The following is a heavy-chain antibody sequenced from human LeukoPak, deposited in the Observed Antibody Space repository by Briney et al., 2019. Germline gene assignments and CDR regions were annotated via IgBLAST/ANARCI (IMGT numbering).Heavy chain of an antibody. Sequence: SEILSLTCTVSGGSISSSSYYWGWIRQPPGKGLEWIGSIYYSGSTYYNPSLKSRVTISVDTSKNQFSLKLSSVTAADTAVYYCAKALSSALYSSSWYPFDYWGQGTLVTVSS. J-gene: IGHJ4*02. CDR3: AKALSSALYSSSWYPFDY. D-gene: IGHD6-13*01. CDR1: GGSISSSSYY. CDR2: IYYSGST. V-gene: IGHV4-39*01.